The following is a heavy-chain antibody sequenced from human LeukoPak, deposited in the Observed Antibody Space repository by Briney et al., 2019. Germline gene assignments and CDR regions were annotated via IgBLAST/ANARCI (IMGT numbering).Heavy chain of an antibody. CDR2: INPNSGGT. J-gene: IGHJ4*02. V-gene: IGHV1-2*02. CDR1: GYTFTGYY. D-gene: IGHD5-18*01. CDR3: AREGRVDSAVVLFDY. Sequence: GASVKVSCKASGYTFTGYYMHWVRQAPGQGHEWMGWINPNSGGTNYAQKFQGRVTMTRDTSISTAYMELRRLRSDDTAVYYCAREGRVDSAVVLFDYWGQGTLVTVSS.